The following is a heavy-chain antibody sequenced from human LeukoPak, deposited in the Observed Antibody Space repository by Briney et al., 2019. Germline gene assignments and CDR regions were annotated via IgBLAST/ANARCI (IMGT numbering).Heavy chain of an antibody. J-gene: IGHJ4*02. D-gene: IGHD3-10*01. V-gene: IGHV3-21*01. Sequence: GGSLRLSCAASGFTFSTYSMNWVRQAPGQGLEWVSSISSSSHYIYYADSVKGRFTISRDNAKNSLYLQMNSLIAEDTAAYYCARDQYGSGSYSRLDYWGQGTLVSVSS. CDR2: ISSSSHYI. CDR3: ARDQYGSGSYSRLDY. CDR1: GFTFSTYS.